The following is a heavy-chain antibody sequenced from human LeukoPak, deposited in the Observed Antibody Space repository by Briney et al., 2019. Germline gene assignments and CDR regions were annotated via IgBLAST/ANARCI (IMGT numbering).Heavy chain of an antibody. V-gene: IGHV3-33*01. J-gene: IGHJ6*02. Sequence: PGRSLRLSCAASGSTFSSYGMHWVRQAPGKGLEWVAVIWYDGSNKYYADSVKGRFTISRDNSKNTLYLQMSNLRAEDTAVYFCARGGGLDVWGQGATVTVSS. D-gene: IGHD3-16*01. CDR3: ARGGGLDV. CDR1: GSTFSSYG. CDR2: IWYDGSNK.